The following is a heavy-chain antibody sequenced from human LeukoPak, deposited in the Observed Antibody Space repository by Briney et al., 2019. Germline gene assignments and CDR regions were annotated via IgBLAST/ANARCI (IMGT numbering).Heavy chain of an antibody. J-gene: IGHJ4*02. CDR1: GFTFSSYS. V-gene: IGHV3-48*04. D-gene: IGHD5-18*01. CDR2: ISISSSSI. CDR3: ARDQGGGYSYGWQSFDY. Sequence: PGGSLRLSCAASGFTFSSYSMNWVRQAPGEGLEWVSYISISSSSIYYADSVKGRFTISRDNAKNSLYLQMNSLRAEDTAVYYCARDQGGGYSYGWQSFDYWGQGTLVTVSS.